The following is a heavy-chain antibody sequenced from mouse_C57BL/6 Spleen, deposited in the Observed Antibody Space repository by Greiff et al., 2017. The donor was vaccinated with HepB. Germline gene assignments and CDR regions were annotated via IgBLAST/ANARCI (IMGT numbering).Heavy chain of an antibody. V-gene: IGHV7-3*01. Sequence: EVKLMESGGGLVQPGGSLSLSCAASGFTFTDYYMSWVRQPPGKALEWLGFIRNKANGYTTEYSASVKGRFTISRDNSQSILYLQMNALRAEDSATYYCARYYYGSIYWYFDVWGTGTTVTVSS. CDR3: ARYYYGSIYWYFDV. D-gene: IGHD1-1*01. CDR2: IRNKANGYTT. CDR1: GFTFTDYY. J-gene: IGHJ1*03.